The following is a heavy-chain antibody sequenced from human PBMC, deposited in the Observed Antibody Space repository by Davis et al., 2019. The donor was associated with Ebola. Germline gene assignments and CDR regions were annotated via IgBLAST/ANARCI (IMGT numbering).Heavy chain of an antibody. CDR3: ARVRPRVEVPSLDY. CDR1: GFTFSSYS. V-gene: IGHV3-48*04. CDR2: ISSSSSTI. D-gene: IGHD2-2*01. Sequence: PGGSLRLSCAASGFTFSSYSMNWVRQAPGKGLEWVSYISSSSSTIYYADSVKGRFTISRDNAKNSLYLQMNSLRAEDTAVYYCARVRPRVEVPSLDYWGQGTLVTVSS. J-gene: IGHJ4*02.